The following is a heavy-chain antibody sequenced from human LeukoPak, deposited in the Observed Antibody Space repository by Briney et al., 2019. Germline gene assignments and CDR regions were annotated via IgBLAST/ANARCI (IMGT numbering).Heavy chain of an antibody. V-gene: IGHV1-8*01. J-gene: IGHJ5*02. Sequence: GASVKVSCKASGYTFTSYDINWVRQATGQGLEWMGWMNPNSGNTGYAQKFQGRVTMTRNTSISTVYMELSSLRFEDTAVYYCLRYRTGAGNDFWRGFDPWGQGTLVTVSS. CDR2: MNPNSGNT. CDR1: GYTFTSYD. CDR3: LRYRTGAGNDFWRGFDP. D-gene: IGHD3-3*01.